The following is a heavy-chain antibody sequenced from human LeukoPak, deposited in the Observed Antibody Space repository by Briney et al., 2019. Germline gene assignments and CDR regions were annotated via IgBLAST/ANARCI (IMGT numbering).Heavy chain of an antibody. CDR2: ISWNSGSI. Sequence: PGGSLRLSCAASGFTFDDYAMHWVRQAPGKGLEWVSGISWNSGSIGYADSVKGRFTISRDNAKNSLYLQMNSLRAEDTALYYCAKGTPYYYDSSGSLYYFDYWSQGTLVTVSS. V-gene: IGHV3-9*01. J-gene: IGHJ4*02. CDR3: AKGTPYYYDSSGSLYYFDY. D-gene: IGHD3-22*01. CDR1: GFTFDDYA.